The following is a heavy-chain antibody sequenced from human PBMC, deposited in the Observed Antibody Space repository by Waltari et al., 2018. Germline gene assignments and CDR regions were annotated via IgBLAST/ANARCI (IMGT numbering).Heavy chain of an antibody. V-gene: IGHV1-2*02. CDR1: GYTFPGYC. J-gene: IGHJ4*02. CDR3: ARDPMGNWGRDY. D-gene: IGHD7-27*01. Sequence: QVQLVQSGAEVKKPGASVKVSCKASGYTFPGYCMRWVRQAPGQGLEWMGWINPNSGGTNYAQKFQGRVTMTRDTSISTAYMELSRLRSDDTAVYYCARDPMGNWGRDYWGQGTLVTVSS. CDR2: INPNSGGT.